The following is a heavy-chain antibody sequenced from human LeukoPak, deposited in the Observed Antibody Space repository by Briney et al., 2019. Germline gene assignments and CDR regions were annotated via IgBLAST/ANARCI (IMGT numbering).Heavy chain of an antibody. CDR1: GFTFSNYW. CDR3: AKDVGKWESLHFFDY. CDR2: INTDGSST. Sequence: GGSLRLSCAASGFTFSNYWMHWVRQAPGKGLVWVSHINTDGSSTSYADSVTGRFTISRDNSRNTLYLQMNSLRGDDTAVYYCAKDVGKWESLHFFDYWGQGTLVTVSS. J-gene: IGHJ4*02. D-gene: IGHD1-26*01. V-gene: IGHV3-74*01.